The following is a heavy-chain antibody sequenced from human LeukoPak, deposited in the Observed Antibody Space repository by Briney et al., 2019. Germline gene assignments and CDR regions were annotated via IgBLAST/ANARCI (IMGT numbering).Heavy chain of an antibody. CDR2: IYYSGST. CDR1: GGSISSYY. D-gene: IGHD1-26*01. V-gene: IGHV4-59*08. J-gene: IGHJ4*02. CDR3: ARHISSGGTYAHFDY. Sequence: SETLSLTCTVSGGSISSYYWSWIRQPPGKGLEWIGYIYYSGSTNYNPSLKSRVTISVDTSKNQFSLKLNSVSAADTAVYYCARHISSGGTYAHFDYWGQGTLVTVSS.